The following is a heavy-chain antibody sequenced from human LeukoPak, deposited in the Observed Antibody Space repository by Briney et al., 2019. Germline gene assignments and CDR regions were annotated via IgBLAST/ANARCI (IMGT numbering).Heavy chain of an antibody. J-gene: IGHJ6*02. Sequence: GGSLRLSCAASGFAVSTMWMNWVRQAPGKGLEWVSVLANDDRTHYADSVQGRFTISRDNLKNTIYLQMSSLRVEDTALYYCAKDLHNYGMDVWGQGTTVTVSS. CDR1: GFAVSTMW. CDR3: AKDLHNYGMDV. CDR2: LANDDRT. V-gene: IGHV3-66*02.